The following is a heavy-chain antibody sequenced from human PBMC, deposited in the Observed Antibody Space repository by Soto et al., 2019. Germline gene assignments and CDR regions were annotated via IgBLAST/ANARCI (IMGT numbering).Heavy chain of an antibody. Sequence: QVQLVQSGAEVKKPGSSVKVSCQASGGTFSSYAISWVRQAPGQGLEWMGGIIPIFGTANYAQKFQGRVTITADESTSTAYMELSSLRSEDTAVYYCASGGGQQLNLVFDYWGQGTLVTVSS. CDR3: ASGGGQQLNLVFDY. V-gene: IGHV1-69*01. CDR2: IIPIFGTA. D-gene: IGHD6-13*01. J-gene: IGHJ4*02. CDR1: GGTFSSYA.